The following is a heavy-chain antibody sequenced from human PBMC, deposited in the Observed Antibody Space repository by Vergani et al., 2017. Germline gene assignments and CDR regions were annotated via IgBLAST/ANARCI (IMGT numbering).Heavy chain of an antibody. CDR2: INHSGST. J-gene: IGHJ4*02. CDR3: ARRVAYPYYFDY. V-gene: IGHV4-34*01. CDR1: GGSFSGYY. Sequence: QVQLQQWGAGLLKPSETLSLTCAVYGGSFSGYYWSWIRQPPGKGLEWIGEINHSGSTNYNPSLKSRVTISVDTSKNQFSLKLSSVTAADTAVYYCARRVAYPYYFDYWGQGTLVTVSS. D-gene: IGHD2-2*01.